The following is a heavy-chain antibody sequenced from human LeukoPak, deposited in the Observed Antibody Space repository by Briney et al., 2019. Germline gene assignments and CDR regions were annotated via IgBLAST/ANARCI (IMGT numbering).Heavy chain of an antibody. CDR2: ISYVGSNK. J-gene: IGHJ3*02. D-gene: IGHD6-6*01. CDR3: AKAPARYEAFDI. Sequence: TGGSLRLSCAASGFTFSSYAMHWVRQAPGKGLEWVAVISYVGSNKYYAASVKGRFTISRDNSKNTLYLQMDRLRAEDTGVYFCAKAPARYEAFDIWGQGTMVTVSS. CDR1: GFTFSSYA. V-gene: IGHV3-30-3*01.